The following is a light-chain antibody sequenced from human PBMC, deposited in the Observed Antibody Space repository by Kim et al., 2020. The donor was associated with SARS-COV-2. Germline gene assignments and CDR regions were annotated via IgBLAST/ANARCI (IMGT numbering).Light chain of an antibody. CDR2: AAS. V-gene: IGKV1-39*01. CDR1: QSISSH. J-gene: IGKJ3*01. Sequence: DIQMTQSQSSLSASVGDRVTITCGTTQSISSHLNWYQQKPGRAPKLLISAASTWQGGVPSRFSGSGSETDFTLTISSLQPEDFATYFCQQSYIPPFTFGPGTKVAIK. CDR3: QQSYIPPFT.